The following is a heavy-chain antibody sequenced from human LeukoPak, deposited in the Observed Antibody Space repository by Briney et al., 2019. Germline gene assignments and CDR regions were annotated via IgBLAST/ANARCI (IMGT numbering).Heavy chain of an antibody. CDR2: IYYSGST. J-gene: IGHJ6*03. CDR3: ARGLMVRGYYYYYYMDV. Sequence: SETLSLTCTVSGGSISSSSYYWGWIRQPPGKGLEWIGSIYYSGSTYYNPSLKSRVTISVDTSKNQFSLKLSSVTAADTAVYYCARGLMVRGYYYYYYMDVWGKGTTVTVSS. CDR1: GGSISSSSYY. D-gene: IGHD3-10*01. V-gene: IGHV4-39*07.